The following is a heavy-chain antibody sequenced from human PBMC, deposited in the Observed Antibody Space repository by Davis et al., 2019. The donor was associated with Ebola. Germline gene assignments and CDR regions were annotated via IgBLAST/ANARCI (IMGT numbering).Heavy chain of an antibody. CDR2: IRRDGNDR. D-gene: IGHD6-19*01. CDR3: ARAGYSSGYDY. V-gene: IGHV3-7*03. Sequence: GESLTISCAASGFTFSSYWMAWVRQAPGKGLEWLANIRRDGNDRYYVDSVKGRFTISRDNAKDSLYLQMNSLRAEDTAVYYCARAGYSSGYDYWGQGTLVTVSS. CDR1: GFTFSSYW. J-gene: IGHJ4*02.